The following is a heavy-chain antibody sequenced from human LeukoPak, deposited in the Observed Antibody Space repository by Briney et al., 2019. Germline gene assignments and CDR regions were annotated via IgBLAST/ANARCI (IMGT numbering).Heavy chain of an antibody. CDR3: ARDAPDGGVSKFDY. CDR2: ISTGTGNP. CDR1: GYTFTKYA. Sequence: ASVKVSCKASGYTFTKYAMNWLRQAPGQRPEWMGWISTGTGNPTYAQGFTGRFVFSLDTSVSTAYLQISSLKAEDTAVYYCARDAPDGGVSKFDYWGQGTLVTVSS. V-gene: IGHV7-4-1*02. J-gene: IGHJ4*02. D-gene: IGHD3-3*01.